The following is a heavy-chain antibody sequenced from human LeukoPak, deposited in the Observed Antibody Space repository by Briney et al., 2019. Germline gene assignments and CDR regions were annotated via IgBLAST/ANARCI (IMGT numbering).Heavy chain of an antibody. CDR1: GGSISSYY. J-gene: IGHJ6*02. CDR2: IYYSGST. V-gene: IGHV4-59*08. Sequence: PSETLSLTCTVSGGSISSYYWSWIRQPPGKGLEWIGYIYYSGSTNYNPSLKSRVTISVDTSKNQFSLKLSSVAAADTAVYYCARSLPRYGMDVWGQGTTVTVSS. CDR3: ARSLPRYGMDV.